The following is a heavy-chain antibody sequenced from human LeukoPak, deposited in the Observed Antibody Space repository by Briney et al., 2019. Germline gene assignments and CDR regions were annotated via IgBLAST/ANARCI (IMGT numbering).Heavy chain of an antibody. Sequence: PSQTLSLTCTVSGGSISSGDYYWSWIRQPPGTGLEWIGYIYYSGSTYYNPSLKSRVTISVDTSKNQFSLKLSSVTAADTAVYYCARVLGGIAVAGDNLGGDYFDYWGQGTLVTVSS. D-gene: IGHD6-19*01. V-gene: IGHV4-30-4*01. CDR2: IYYSGST. CDR3: ARVLGGIAVAGDNLGGDYFDY. CDR1: GGSISSGDYY. J-gene: IGHJ4*02.